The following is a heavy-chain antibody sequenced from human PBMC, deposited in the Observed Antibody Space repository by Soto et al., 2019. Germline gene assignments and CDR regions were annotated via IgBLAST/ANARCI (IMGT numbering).Heavy chain of an antibody. Sequence: GESLKISCKGSGYIFTSYWIGWVRQMPGKGLEWMGIIYPGDSDTRYSPSFQGQVTISADKSISTAYLQWSSLKASDTAMYYCASRGIAAAGTTYGMDVWGQGTTVTVSS. CDR2: IYPGDSDT. CDR3: ASRGIAAAGTTYGMDV. D-gene: IGHD6-13*01. J-gene: IGHJ6*02. CDR1: GYIFTSYW. V-gene: IGHV5-51*01.